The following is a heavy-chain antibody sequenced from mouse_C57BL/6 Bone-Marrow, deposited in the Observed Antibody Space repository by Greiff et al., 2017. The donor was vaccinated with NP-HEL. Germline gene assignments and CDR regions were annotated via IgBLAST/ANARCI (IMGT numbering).Heavy chain of an antibody. V-gene: IGHV1-50*01. CDR2: IDPSDSYT. Sequence: QVQLQQSGAELVKPGASVKLSCKASGYTFTSYWMQWVKQRPGQGLEWIGEIDPSDSYTNYNQKFKGKATLTVDTSSSTAYMQLSSLTSEDSAVYYCARLGLGSSLWGQGTTLTVSS. J-gene: IGHJ2*01. CDR3: ARLGLGSSL. CDR1: GYTFTSYW. D-gene: IGHD1-1*01.